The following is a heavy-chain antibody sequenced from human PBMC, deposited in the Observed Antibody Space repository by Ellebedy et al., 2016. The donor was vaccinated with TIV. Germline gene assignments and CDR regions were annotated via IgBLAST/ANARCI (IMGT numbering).Heavy chain of an antibody. D-gene: IGHD2-15*01. J-gene: IGHJ4*02. CDR2: IKEDGSRP. Sequence: PGGSLRLSCAASGFTFSIYWMNWVRQAPGKGLEWVANIKEDGSRPSYVDSVRGRFTISRDNAKNSLYLQMNSLRAEDTAVYYCATGARSEGGYWGQGTLVTVSS. CDR1: GFTFSIYW. V-gene: IGHV3-7*01. CDR3: ATGARSEGGY.